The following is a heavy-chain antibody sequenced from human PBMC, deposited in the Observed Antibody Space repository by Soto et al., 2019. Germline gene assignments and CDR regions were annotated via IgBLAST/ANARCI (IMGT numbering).Heavy chain of an antibody. Sequence: QVQLQESGPGLVKPSETLSLTCTVSGGSINSYYWSWIRQPPGKGLEWIGYIYYSGSTNYNPPLKSRXXIXVXXSKNQYSLKLSSVTAADTAVYYCARGNWGSNAFDIWGQGTMVTVSS. CDR2: IYYSGST. CDR1: GGSINSYY. V-gene: IGHV4-59*01. CDR3: ARGNWGSNAFDI. D-gene: IGHD7-27*01. J-gene: IGHJ3*02.